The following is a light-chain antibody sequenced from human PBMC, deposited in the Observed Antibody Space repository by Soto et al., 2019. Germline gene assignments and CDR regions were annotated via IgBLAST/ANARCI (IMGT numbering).Light chain of an antibody. V-gene: IGLV7-46*01. CDR2: DTN. CDR3: LLLYSGPRRV. Sequence: QAVVTQEPSVTVSPGGTVTLTCASSTGAVTTGHYPYWFQQKPGQTPRTLIYDTNNRESWTPARFSGSLLGGKAALTLSGAQPEDEATYYCLLLYSGPRRVFGAGTKVTVL. CDR1: TGAVTTGHY. J-gene: IGLJ1*01.